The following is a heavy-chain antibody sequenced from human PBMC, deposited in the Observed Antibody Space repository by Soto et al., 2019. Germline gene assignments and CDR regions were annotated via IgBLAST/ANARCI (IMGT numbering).Heavy chain of an antibody. CDR2: ISYDGSNK. CDR3: ARDPALSYWNYTPAWFDP. J-gene: IGHJ5*02. CDR1: GFTFSSYA. V-gene: IGHV3-30-3*01. Sequence: QPGGSLRLSCAASGFTFSSYAMHWVRQAPGKGLEWVAVISYDGSNKYYADSVKGRFTISRDNSKNTLYLQMNSLRAEDTAVYYCARDPALSYWNYTPAWFDPWGQGTLVTVSS. D-gene: IGHD1-7*01.